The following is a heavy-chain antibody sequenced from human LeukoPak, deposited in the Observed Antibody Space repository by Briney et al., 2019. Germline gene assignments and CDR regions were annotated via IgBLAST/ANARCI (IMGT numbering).Heavy chain of an antibody. V-gene: IGHV3-48*02. CDR1: GFTFSSYS. Sequence: GGSLRLSCAASGFTFSSYSMNWVRQAPGKGLEWVSYITRSSSTIHYRDSVKGRSTISRDNAKNSLYLQMNSLRDEDTAVYYCVRDPDALDYWGQGTLVTVSS. CDR3: VRDPDALDY. J-gene: IGHJ4*02. CDR2: ITRSSSTI.